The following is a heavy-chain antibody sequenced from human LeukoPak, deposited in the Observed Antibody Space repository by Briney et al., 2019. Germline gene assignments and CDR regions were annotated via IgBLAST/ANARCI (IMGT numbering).Heavy chain of an antibody. J-gene: IGHJ3*02. D-gene: IGHD3-22*01. CDR3: AKVVHYYDSAGAFDI. CDR2: ISGSGGST. Sequence: GGSLRLSCAASGLTGSHNYVSWVRQAPGKGPEWVSAISGSGGSTYYADSVKGRFTISRDNSKNTLYLQMNSLRAEDTAVYYCAKVVHYYDSAGAFDIWGQGTMVTVSS. CDR1: GLTGSHNY. V-gene: IGHV3-23*01.